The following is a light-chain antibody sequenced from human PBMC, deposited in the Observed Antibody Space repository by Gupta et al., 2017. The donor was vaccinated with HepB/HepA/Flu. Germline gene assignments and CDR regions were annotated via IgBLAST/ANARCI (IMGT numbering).Light chain of an antibody. CDR2: DAS. V-gene: IGKV3-11*01. Sequence: EVVLTQSPATLSLSPGERASLSCRASENVDNKLAWYHQRPGQPPTFLIYDASVRATGVPARFSGSGSGTDFILNIDSLEPEDLGVYYCQHRHNWPLTFGGGTKVEI. J-gene: IGKJ4*01. CDR3: QHRHNWPLT. CDR1: ENVDNK.